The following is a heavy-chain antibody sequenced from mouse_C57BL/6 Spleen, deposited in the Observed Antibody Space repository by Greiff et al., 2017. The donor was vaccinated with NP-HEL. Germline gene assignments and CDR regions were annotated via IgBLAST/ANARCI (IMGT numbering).Heavy chain of an antibody. CDR2: ISYDVRH. Sequence: EVQLKASGPGLVKPSHSLSLTFSFPVSSLPSRSSWHWLRPFPGPNLAWMGYISYDVRHTSNPSLNNRISITRDTSKNQFFLKLNSVTTEDTATYYCARELSYYGTYAMDYWGQGTSVTVSS. CDR3: ARELSYYGTYAMDY. D-gene: IGHD1-1*01. CDR1: VSSLPSRSS. J-gene: IGHJ4*01. V-gene: IGHV3-6*01.